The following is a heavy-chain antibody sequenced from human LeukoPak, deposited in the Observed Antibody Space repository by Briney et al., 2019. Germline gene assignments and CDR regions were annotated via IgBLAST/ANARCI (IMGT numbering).Heavy chain of an antibody. J-gene: IGHJ4*02. D-gene: IGHD1-26*01. CDR3: AKDKVQQWGVPEY. V-gene: IGHV3-23*01. CDR2: ISDSGGLT. CDR1: GFTFSRYA. Sequence: GGSLRLSCAASGFTFSRYAMSWVRQAPGKGLEWVADISDSGGLTHYADSVKGRFTISRDNSNNTLYLQVNSLRAEDTAVYYCAKDKVQQWGVPEYWGQGTLLTVSS.